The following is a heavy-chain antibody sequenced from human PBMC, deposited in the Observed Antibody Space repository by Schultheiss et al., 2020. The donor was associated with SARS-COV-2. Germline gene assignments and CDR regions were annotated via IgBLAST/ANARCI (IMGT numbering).Heavy chain of an antibody. V-gene: IGHV1-69*13. CDR1: GYTFTGYY. CDR2: IIPIFGTA. Sequence: SVKVSCKASGYTFTGYYMHWVRQAPGQGLEWMGGIIPIFGTANYAQKFQGRVTITADESTSTAYMELSSLRSEDTAVYYCARAGGYCSGGSCPNWFDPWGQGTLVTVSS. J-gene: IGHJ5*02. CDR3: ARAGGYCSGGSCPNWFDP. D-gene: IGHD2-15*01.